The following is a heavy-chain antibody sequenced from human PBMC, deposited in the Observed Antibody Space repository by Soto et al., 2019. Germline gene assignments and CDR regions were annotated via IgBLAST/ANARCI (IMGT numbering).Heavy chain of an antibody. CDR1: GGSISSSSYY. CDR3: ARHRRELAKSNWYFDL. D-gene: IGHD3-10*01. Sequence: ETLSLTCTVSGGSISSSSYYWGWIRQPPGKGLEWIGSIYYSGSTYYNPSLKSRVTISVDTSKNQFSLKLSSVTAADTAVYYCARHRRELAKSNWYFDLWGRGTLVTVSS. J-gene: IGHJ2*01. V-gene: IGHV4-39*01. CDR2: IYYSGST.